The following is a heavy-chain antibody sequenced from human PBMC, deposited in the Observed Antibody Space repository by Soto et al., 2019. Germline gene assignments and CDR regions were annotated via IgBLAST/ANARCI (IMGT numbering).Heavy chain of an antibody. V-gene: IGHV4-61*01. CDR3: ARERRDWNYVFDY. CDR2: VYYTGST. CDR1: GGSVSSGSYY. D-gene: IGHD1-7*01. J-gene: IGHJ4*02. Sequence: QLQLQESGPGLVKPSETLSLTCTVSGGSVSSGSYYWSWIRQPPGKGLEWIGYVYYTGSTKYNHSLERRVTISIDTPKNQFSLRLSSVTAADTALYYCARERRDWNYVFDYWGQGTLVSVSS.